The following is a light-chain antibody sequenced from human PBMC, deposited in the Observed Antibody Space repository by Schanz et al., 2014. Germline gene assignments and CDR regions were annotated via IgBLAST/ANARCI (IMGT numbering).Light chain of an antibody. CDR3: QQYGTSPRT. Sequence: EIVLTQSPDTLSLSPGERATLSCRASQSVDKSLAWYQQKPGQAPRLLIYDASNRATGIPARFSGSGSGADFTLTISRLEPEDFAVYYCQQYGTSPRTFGQGTKVDIK. CDR1: QSVDKS. CDR2: DAS. J-gene: IGKJ1*01. V-gene: IGKV3-20*01.